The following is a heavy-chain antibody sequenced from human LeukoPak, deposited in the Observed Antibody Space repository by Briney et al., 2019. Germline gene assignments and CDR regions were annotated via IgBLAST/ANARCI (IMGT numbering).Heavy chain of an antibody. J-gene: IGHJ6*03. D-gene: IGHD5-18*01. Sequence: STNYNPSLKSRVTISVDTSKNQFSLKLSSVTAADTAVYYCARQEIQLWLEYYYYYYMDVWGKGTTVTVSS. CDR2: ST. V-gene: IGHV4-34*01. CDR3: ARQEIQLWLEYYYYYYMDV.